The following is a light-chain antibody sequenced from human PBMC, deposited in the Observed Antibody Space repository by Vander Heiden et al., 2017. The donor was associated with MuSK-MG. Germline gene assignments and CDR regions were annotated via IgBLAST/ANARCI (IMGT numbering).Light chain of an antibody. CDR1: SSNIGAGYD. Sequence: QSVLTQPPSVSGAPGQRVTISCTGSSSNIGAGYDVHWYQQLPGTAPKLFIYGNNNRPTGVPDRFSGSKSGTSASLAITGLQAEDEADYYCQSYDSSLSAVVFGGGTKLTVL. CDR3: QSYDSSLSAVV. CDR2: GNN. J-gene: IGLJ2*01. V-gene: IGLV1-40*01.